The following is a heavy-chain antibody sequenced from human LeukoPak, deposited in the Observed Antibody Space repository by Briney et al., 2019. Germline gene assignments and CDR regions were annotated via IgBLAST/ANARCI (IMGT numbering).Heavy chain of an antibody. J-gene: IGHJ4*02. CDR2: ISGSGTST. Sequence: GGSLRLSCAASGFTFSDYYMSWIRQAPGKGLEWVSAISGSGTSTYYADSVKGRFTISRDNSKNTLYLQMDSLRAEDTAVYYCAKDLSPGVYWGQGTLATVSS. V-gene: IGHV3-23*01. CDR3: AKDLSPGVY. CDR1: GFTFSDYY. D-gene: IGHD2-8*01.